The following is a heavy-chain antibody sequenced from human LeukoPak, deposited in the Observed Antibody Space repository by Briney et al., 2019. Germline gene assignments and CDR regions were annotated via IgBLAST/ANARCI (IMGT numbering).Heavy chain of an antibody. CDR2: INHSGST. J-gene: IGHJ4*02. V-gene: IGHV4-34*01. Sequence: SETLSLTCAVYGGSFSGYYWSWIRQPPGKGLEWIGEINHSGSTNYNPSLKSRVTISVDTSKNQFSLKLSSVTAADTAVYYCARAGSGGGLDYWGQGTLVTVSS. CDR1: GGSFSGYY. CDR3: ARAGSGGGLDY. D-gene: IGHD6-19*01.